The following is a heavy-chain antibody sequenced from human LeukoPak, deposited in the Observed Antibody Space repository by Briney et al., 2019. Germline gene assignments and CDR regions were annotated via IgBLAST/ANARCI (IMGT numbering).Heavy chain of an antibody. D-gene: IGHD4-17*01. CDR3: ARYRSVTTGKRFFDY. CDR2: ISGGGGSI. V-gene: IGHV3-23*01. J-gene: IGHJ4*02. Sequence: GGSLRLSCAASGFTFSSYAMSWVRQAPGKGLEWVSDISGGGGSIHYADSVKGRFTISRDNSMNTLYLQMNSLRGEDTAVYYCARYRSVTTGKRFFDYWGQGTLVTVSS. CDR1: GFTFSSYA.